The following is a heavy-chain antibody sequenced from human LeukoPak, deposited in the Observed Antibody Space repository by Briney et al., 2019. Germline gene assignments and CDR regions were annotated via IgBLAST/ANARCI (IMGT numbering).Heavy chain of an antibody. Sequence: GGSLRLSCAASGFTFNNYAVSWVRQAPGKGLEWVSSLSDSGAGKVYADSVKGRFTISRDNSKNTLYLQTNSLRAEDTAVYYCASGARSTSGFPDWGQGTLVTVSS. D-gene: IGHD3-22*01. J-gene: IGHJ4*02. CDR2: LSDSGAGK. V-gene: IGHV3-23*01. CDR1: GFTFNNYA. CDR3: ASGARSTSGFPD.